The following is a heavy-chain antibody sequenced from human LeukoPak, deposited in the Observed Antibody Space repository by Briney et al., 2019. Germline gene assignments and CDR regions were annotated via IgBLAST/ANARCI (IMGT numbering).Heavy chain of an antibody. V-gene: IGHV1-8*02. Sequence: ASVKVSCKASGYTFTDYYVHWVRQATGRGLEWMGWMNPNSGNTGYAQKFQGRVTMTRNTSISTAYMELSSLRSEDTAVYYCAREAVAGLGWGQGTLVTVSS. CDR2: MNPNSGNT. CDR1: GYTFTDYY. CDR3: AREAVAGLG. D-gene: IGHD6-19*01. J-gene: IGHJ4*02.